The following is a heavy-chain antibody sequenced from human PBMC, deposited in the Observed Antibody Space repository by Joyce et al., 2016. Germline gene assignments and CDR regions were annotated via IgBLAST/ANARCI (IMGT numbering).Heavy chain of an antibody. CDR1: GGSMINQY. Sequence: QVQMQESGPGLVKPSETQSLTCSVSGGSMINQYWRWIRQPPGKGLEWIGYIYSNGITNSDPSLKSRVAMLVDTSKNQFSLSLSSVTVADTAVYYCARGGPSDAFDVWGQGTMIAVSS. V-gene: IGHV4-59*11. CDR3: ARGGPSDAFDV. J-gene: IGHJ3*01. CDR2: IYSNGIT.